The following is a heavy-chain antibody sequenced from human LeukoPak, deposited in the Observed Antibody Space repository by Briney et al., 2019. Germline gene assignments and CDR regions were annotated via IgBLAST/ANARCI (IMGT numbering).Heavy chain of an antibody. CDR3: ARLYCSGGSCYRPFDN. Sequence: PSETLSLTCGVSGGSITSTNWWSWVRRPPGKGLEWIGEVYHSGSTNYNPSLKSRVTISVDKSKNHFSLKLSSVTAADTAVYYCARLYCSGGSCYRPFDNWGQGTLVTVSS. D-gene: IGHD2-15*01. J-gene: IGHJ4*02. CDR2: VYHSGST. CDR1: GGSITSTNW. V-gene: IGHV4-4*02.